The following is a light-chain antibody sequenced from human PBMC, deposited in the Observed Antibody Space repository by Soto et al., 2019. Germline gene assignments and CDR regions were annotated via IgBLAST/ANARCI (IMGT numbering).Light chain of an antibody. CDR2: RAS. CDR1: QSVRSN. V-gene: IGKV3-15*01. Sequence: EIVMTQSPAILSVSPGERATLFCRASQSVRSNFLAWYQQKPGQAPRLLIHRASTRATGVPARFSGSGSGTEFTLTISSLQSEDFAVYYCQQYSAWPLTFGGGTRVEIK. J-gene: IGKJ4*01. CDR3: QQYSAWPLT.